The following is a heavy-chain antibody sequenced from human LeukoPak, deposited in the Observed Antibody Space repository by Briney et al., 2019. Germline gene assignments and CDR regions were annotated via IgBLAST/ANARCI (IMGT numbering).Heavy chain of an antibody. V-gene: IGHV1-46*01. Sequence: ASVKVSCKASGYTFTNYYMHWVRQAPGQGLEWMGIINPSGGSTTYAQKFQGRVTMTSDTSTSTVYMELSSLRSEDTAVYYCARAGPVYRGGDCFFDYWGKGTLVTVSS. J-gene: IGHJ4*02. CDR3: ARAGPVYRGGDCFFDY. D-gene: IGHD2-21*02. CDR2: INPSGGST. CDR1: GYTFTNYY.